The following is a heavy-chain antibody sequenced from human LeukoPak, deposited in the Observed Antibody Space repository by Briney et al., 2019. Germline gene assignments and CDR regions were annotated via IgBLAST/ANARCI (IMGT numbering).Heavy chain of an antibody. CDR1: GFTFSNYW. CDR2: MKPDGSEE. J-gene: IGHJ6*03. CDR3: AKKEGDTYASWYMDA. V-gene: IGHV3-7*03. Sequence: GGSLRLSCAASGFTFSNYWMTWVRQAPGKGLEWVANMKPDGSEEYYVDSVRGRFTVSRDNARNSLYLQMDSLRAEDTATYYCAKKEGDTYASWYMDAWGKGTTVTVSS. D-gene: IGHD2-21*02.